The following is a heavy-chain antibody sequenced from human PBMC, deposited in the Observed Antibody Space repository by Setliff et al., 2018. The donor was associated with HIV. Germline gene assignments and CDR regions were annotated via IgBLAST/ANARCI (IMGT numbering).Heavy chain of an antibody. CDR2: INPNIGST. V-gene: IGHV1-2*06. CDR3: ATGRGSYSKWFDP. D-gene: IGHD1-26*01. CDR1: GYTFTGYY. Sequence: ASVKVSCKASGYTFTGYYIHWVRQAPGQGLQWMGRINPNIGSTNYAQNFQGRATMTRDTSVNTAYMELSSLRSEDTAVYYCATGRGSYSKWFDPWGQGTLVTVSS. J-gene: IGHJ5*02.